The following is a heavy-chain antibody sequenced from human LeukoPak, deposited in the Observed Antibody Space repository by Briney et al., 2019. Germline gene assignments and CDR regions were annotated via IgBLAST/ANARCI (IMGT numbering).Heavy chain of an antibody. CDR1: GYTFTSYY. CDR2: INPSGGST. V-gene: IGHV1-46*01. CDR3: ASGLSIAVAGTPSDWYFDL. J-gene: IGHJ2*01. Sequence: ASVKVSCKASGYTFTSYYMHWVRQAPGQGLEWMGIINPSGGSTSYAQKFQGRVTMTRDTSTSTVYMELSSLRSEDTAVYYCASGLSIAVAGTPSDWYFDLWGRGTLVTVSS. D-gene: IGHD6-19*01.